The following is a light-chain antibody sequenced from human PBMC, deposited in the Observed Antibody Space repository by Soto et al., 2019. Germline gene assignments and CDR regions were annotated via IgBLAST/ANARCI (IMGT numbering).Light chain of an antibody. Sequence: EIVLTQSPGTLSLSPGERATLSCRASQSVSNYLAWYQQKPGQAPRLLIYGASSRATGIPDRFSGSGSGTDFTLTISRLEPEDFAVYYCQQYGSSLITFGQGTRLEIK. CDR3: QQYGSSLIT. CDR1: QSVSNY. CDR2: GAS. V-gene: IGKV3-20*01. J-gene: IGKJ5*01.